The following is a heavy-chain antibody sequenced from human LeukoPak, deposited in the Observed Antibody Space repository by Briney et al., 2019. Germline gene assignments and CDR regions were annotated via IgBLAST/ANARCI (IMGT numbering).Heavy chain of an antibody. J-gene: IGHJ4*02. D-gene: IGHD1/OR15-1a*01. CDR2: ISSSSSYI. V-gene: IGHV3-21*01. CDR3: ARDDSGTFPY. Sequence: GGSLRLSCAASGFTFSSYSMNWVRQAPGKGLEWVSSISSSSSYIYYADSVKGRFTISRDNAKNSPYLQMNSLRAEDTAVYYCARDDSGTFPYWGQGTLVTVSS. CDR1: GFTFSSYS.